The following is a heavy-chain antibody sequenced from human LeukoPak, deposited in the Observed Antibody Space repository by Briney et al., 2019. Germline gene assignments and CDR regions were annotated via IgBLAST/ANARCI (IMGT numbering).Heavy chain of an antibody. CDR1: GGSFSGYY. CDR2: INHRGST. CDR3: ARGVWNYDYVWGTFGFDP. Sequence: SETLSLTCAVYGGSFSGYYWSWIRQPPGKGLEWIGEINHRGSTNYNPSLKSRVTISVDTSKNQFSLKLSSVTAADTAVYYCARGVWNYDYVWGTFGFDPWGQGTLVTVSS. V-gene: IGHV4-34*01. D-gene: IGHD3-16*01. J-gene: IGHJ5*02.